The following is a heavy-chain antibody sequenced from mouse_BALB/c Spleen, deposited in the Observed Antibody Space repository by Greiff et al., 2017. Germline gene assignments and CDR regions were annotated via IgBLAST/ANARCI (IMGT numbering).Heavy chain of an antibody. J-gene: IGHJ4*01. V-gene: IGHV1S137*01. CDR1: GYTFTDYA. Sequence: VKLMESGAELVRPGVSVKISCKGSGYTFTDYAMHWVKQSHAKSLEWIGVISTYYGDASYNQKFKGKATMTVDKSSSTAYMELARLTSEDSAIYYCARYYYGSSPYAMDYWGQGTSVTVSS. CDR2: ISTYYGDA. D-gene: IGHD1-1*01. CDR3: ARYYYGSSPYAMDY.